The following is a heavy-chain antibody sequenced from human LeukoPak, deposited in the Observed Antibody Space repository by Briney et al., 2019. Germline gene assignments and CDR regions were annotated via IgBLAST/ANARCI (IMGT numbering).Heavy chain of an antibody. CDR3: ARSGSSSLPLLH. Sequence: PSETLSLTCTVSGGSVSSGDYYWGWIRQYPGKGLEWIGYIYYNGNTYYNPSLESRVTISVDTSKNQFSLKLSSVTTADTAAYYCARSGSSSLPLLHWGQGTLVTVSS. D-gene: IGHD3-10*01. J-gene: IGHJ4*02. CDR1: GGSVSSGDYY. CDR2: IYYNGNT. V-gene: IGHV4-61*08.